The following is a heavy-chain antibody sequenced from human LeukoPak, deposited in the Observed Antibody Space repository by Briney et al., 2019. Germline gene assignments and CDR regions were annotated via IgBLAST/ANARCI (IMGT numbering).Heavy chain of an antibody. J-gene: IGHJ4*02. D-gene: IGHD3-16*02. Sequence: GGSLRLSCAFSGFTINDYGVNWVRQAPGKGLEWVSAISGSGGSTYYADSVKGRFTISRDNSKNTLYLQMNSLRAEDTAVYYCAKSSIMITFGGVIAQYYLDYWGQGTLVTVSS. CDR2: ISGSGGST. CDR1: GFTINDYG. CDR3: AKSSIMITFGGVIAQYYLDY. V-gene: IGHV3-23*01.